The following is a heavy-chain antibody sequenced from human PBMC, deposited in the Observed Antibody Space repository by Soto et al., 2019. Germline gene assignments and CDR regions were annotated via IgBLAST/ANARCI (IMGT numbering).Heavy chain of an antibody. D-gene: IGHD2-15*01. V-gene: IGHV4-31*03. CDR1: GGSISSGGYY. Sequence: QVQLQESGPGLVKPSQTLSLTCTVSGGSISSGGYYWSWIRQHPGKGLEWIGWIYYSGSTYYNPSLDSRLTMSLDTSKNVFSVKLSSMTAADTAVYYCARLCVDFCSSPYFDNWGQGTLVTVSS. J-gene: IGHJ4*02. CDR3: ARLCVDFCSSPYFDN. CDR2: IYYSGST.